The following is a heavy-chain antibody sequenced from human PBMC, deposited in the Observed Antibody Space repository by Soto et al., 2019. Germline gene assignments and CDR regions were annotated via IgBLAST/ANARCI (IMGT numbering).Heavy chain of an antibody. J-gene: IGHJ4*02. V-gene: IGHV1-58*02. CDR3: AAEPYDFWSGSSPD. Sequence: ASVKVSCKASGFTFTSSAMQWVRQARGQRLEWIGWIVVGSGNTNYAQKFQERVTITRDMSTSTAYMELSSLRSEDTAVYYCAAEPYDFWSGSSPDWGQGTLVTVS. CDR1: GFTFTSSA. CDR2: IVVGSGNT. D-gene: IGHD3-3*01.